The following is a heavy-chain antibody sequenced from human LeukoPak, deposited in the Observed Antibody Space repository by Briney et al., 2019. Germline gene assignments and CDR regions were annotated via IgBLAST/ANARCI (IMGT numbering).Heavy chain of an antibody. CDR2: INSDGSST. V-gene: IGHV3-74*01. J-gene: IGHJ4*02. Sequence: GGSLRLSCAASGFTFSIYWVHWVRQAPGKGLVWVSSINSDGSSTSYADSVKGRFTISRDNAKNTLYLRMNTLRAEDTAVYYCASLDYWGQGTPVTVSS. CDR1: GFTFSIYW. CDR3: ASLDY.